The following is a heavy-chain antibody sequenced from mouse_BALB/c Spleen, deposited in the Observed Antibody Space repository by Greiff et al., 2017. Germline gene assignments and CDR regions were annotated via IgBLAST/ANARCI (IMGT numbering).Heavy chain of an antibody. D-gene: IGHD2-4*01. CDR1: GFTFSSFG. CDR2: ISSGSSTI. V-gene: IGHV5-17*02. J-gene: IGHJ2*01. CDR3: ASGDYDGYFDY. Sequence: EVMLVESGGGLVQPGGSRKLSCAASGFTFSSFGMHWVRQAPEKGLEWVAYISSGSSTIYYADTVKGRFTISRDNPKNTLFLQMTSLRSEDTAMYYCASGDYDGYFDYWGQGTTLTVSS.